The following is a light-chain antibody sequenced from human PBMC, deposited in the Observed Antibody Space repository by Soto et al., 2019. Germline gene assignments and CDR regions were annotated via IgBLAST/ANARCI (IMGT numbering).Light chain of an antibody. Sequence: DIVMPQSPVSLPVTPGEAASISCRSSQSLLHKNGNNYFNGYLQKPGQSPQVVIYMGSKRAYGVPDMFSGSGSGTYFTLKISRVEAEDAGVYYCMQTLQSPRTFGQGTKVEIK. CDR2: MGS. CDR1: QSLLHKNGNNY. J-gene: IGKJ1*01. V-gene: IGKV2-28*01. CDR3: MQTLQSPRT.